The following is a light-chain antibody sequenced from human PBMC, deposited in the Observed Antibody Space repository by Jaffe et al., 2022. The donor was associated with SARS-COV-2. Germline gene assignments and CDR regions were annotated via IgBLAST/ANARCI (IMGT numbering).Light chain of an antibody. V-gene: IGKV3-20*01. CDR2: GAS. CDR3: QQYGSSPIT. J-gene: IGKJ5*01. CDR1: QSVSSTY. Sequence: EIVLTQSPGTLSLSPGERATLYCRASQSVSSTYFAWYQQKPGQAPRLLVYGASSRATGIPDRFSGSGSGTDFTLTISRLEPEDFAVYYCQQYGSSPITFGQGTRLEIK.